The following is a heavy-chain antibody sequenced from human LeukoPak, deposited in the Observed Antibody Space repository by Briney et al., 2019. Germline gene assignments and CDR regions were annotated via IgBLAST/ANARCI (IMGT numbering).Heavy chain of an antibody. CDR3: ARHIAVAGLNFDY. CDR1: GYTFTGYY. CDR2: INPNSGGT. J-gene: IGHJ4*02. Sequence: GASVKVSCKASGYTFTGYYMHWVRQAPGQGLEWMGWINPNSGGTNYAQKLQGRVTMTTDTSTSTAYMELRSLRSDDTAVYYCARHIAVAGLNFDYWGQGTLVTVSS. V-gene: IGHV1-2*02. D-gene: IGHD6-19*01.